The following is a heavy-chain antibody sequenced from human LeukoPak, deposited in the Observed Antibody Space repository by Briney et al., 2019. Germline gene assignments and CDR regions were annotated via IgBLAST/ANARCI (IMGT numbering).Heavy chain of an antibody. V-gene: IGHV1-69*05. CDR1: GGTFSSYA. J-gene: IGHJ4*02. Sequence: SVKVSCKASGGTFSSYAISWVRQAPGQGLEWMGGIIPIFGTANYAQKFQGRVTITTDESTSTAYMELSSLRSEDTAVYYCARALGGTYSPDYWGQGTLVTVSS. CDR2: IIPIFGTA. D-gene: IGHD1-26*01. CDR3: ARALGGTYSPDY.